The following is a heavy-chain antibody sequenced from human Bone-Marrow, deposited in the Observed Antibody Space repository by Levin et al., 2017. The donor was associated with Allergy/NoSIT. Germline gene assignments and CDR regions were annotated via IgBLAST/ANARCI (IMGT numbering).Heavy chain of an antibody. V-gene: IGHV3-7*03. CDR2: IKHDGTKI. J-gene: IGHJ6*03. Sequence: SCAASGSNFDAHWMSWVRQAPGKGLEWVANIKHDGTKIYYVDSVKGRFTISRDNAKNSLHLQMNSLRVDDTAVYYCARELLHFMDVWGKGTTVTVSS. CDR3: ARELLHFMDV. CDR1: GSNFDAHW. D-gene: IGHD3-3*02.